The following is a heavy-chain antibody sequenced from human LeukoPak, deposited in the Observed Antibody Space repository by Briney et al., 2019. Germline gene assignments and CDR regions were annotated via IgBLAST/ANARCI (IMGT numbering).Heavy chain of an antibody. Sequence: SQTLSLTCAISGDSVSSNSVTWNWIRQSPSRGLEWLGRTYYRSTWYNDYAVSVRGRITVNPDTSKSQFSLHLNSVTPEDTAVYYCARRLTQYDCFDPWGQGILVTVSS. D-gene: IGHD2-2*01. CDR3: ARRLTQYDCFDP. CDR1: GDSVSSNSVT. V-gene: IGHV6-1*01. J-gene: IGHJ5*02. CDR2: TYYRSTWYN.